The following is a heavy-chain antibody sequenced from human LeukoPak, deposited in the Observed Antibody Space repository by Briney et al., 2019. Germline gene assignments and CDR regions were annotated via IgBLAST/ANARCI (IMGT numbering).Heavy chain of an antibody. CDR2: INAGNGNT. V-gene: IGHV1-3*01. CDR3: WGSQNNYYGSGSSLYWFDP. J-gene: IGHJ5*02. Sequence: ASVKVSCKASGYTFTSYAMHWVRQAPGQRLEWMGWINAGNGNTKYSQKFQGRVTITRDTSASTAYMELSSLRSEDTAWYYCWGSQNNYYGSGSSLYWFDPWGQGTLVTVSS. CDR1: GYTFTSYA. D-gene: IGHD3-10*01.